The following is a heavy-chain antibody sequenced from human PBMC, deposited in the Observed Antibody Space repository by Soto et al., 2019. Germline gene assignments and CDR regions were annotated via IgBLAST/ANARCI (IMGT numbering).Heavy chain of an antibody. D-gene: IGHD4-4*01. CDR2: IIPIFGTT. V-gene: IGHV1-69*13. CDR1: GGTFSSYA. Sequence: TSVKVSCKASGGTFSSYAISWVRQAPGQGLQWMGGIIPIFGTTNYAQKFQGRVTITADESTSTVYMELSSLRSEDMAVYYCARVTDSNFLYWGQGALVTVSS. CDR3: ARVTDSNFLY. J-gene: IGHJ4*02.